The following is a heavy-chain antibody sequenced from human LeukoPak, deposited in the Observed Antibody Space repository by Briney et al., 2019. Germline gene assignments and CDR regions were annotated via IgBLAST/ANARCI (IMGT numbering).Heavy chain of an antibody. V-gene: IGHV1-3*01. CDR1: GYTFTSYA. Sequence: ASVKVSCTASGYTFTSYAMHWVRQAPGQRLEWMGWINAGNGNTKYSQKFQGRVTISRDTSASTVYMELSSLRSEDTAVYYCARDIDREFNWFDPWGQGTLVTVSS. J-gene: IGHJ5*02. CDR3: ARDIDREFNWFDP. D-gene: IGHD1-14*01. CDR2: INAGNGNT.